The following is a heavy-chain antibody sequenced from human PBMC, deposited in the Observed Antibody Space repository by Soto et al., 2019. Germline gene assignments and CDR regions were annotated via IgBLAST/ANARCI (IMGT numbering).Heavy chain of an antibody. CDR1: GGSFSGYY. D-gene: IGHD3-3*01. Sequence: SETLSLTCAVYGGSFSGYYWSWIRQPPGKGLEWIGEINHSGSTNYNPSLKSRVTMSVDTSKNQFSLKLSSVTAADTAVYYCATLNYDFWSAYSDYWGQGSLVTVSS. CDR3: ATLNYDFWSAYSDY. CDR2: INHSGST. V-gene: IGHV4-34*01. J-gene: IGHJ4*02.